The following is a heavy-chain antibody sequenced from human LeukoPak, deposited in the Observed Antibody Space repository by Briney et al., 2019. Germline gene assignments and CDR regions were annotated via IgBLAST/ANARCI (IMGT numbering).Heavy chain of an antibody. CDR3: ARWSGFLYNWFDP. CDR1: GASISSSSYY. V-gene: IGHV4-39*01. J-gene: IGHJ5*02. CDR2: IYYSGST. Sequence: PSETLSLTCTVSGASISSSSYYWGWIRQPPGKGLEWIGSIYYSGSTHYNPSLKSRVTISVDTSNNQFSLKLSSVTAADTAVCYCARWSGFLYNWFDPWGQGTLVTVSS. D-gene: IGHD3-3*01.